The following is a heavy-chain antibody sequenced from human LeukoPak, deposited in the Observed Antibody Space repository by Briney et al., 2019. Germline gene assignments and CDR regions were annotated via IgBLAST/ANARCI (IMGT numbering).Heavy chain of an antibody. D-gene: IGHD6-13*01. CDR3: ARDLAAAGTNHGAFDI. V-gene: IGHV1-46*01. J-gene: IGHJ3*02. CDR1: GYTFTSYY. Sequence: ASVKVSCKASGYTFTSYYMHWVRQAPGQGLEWMGIINPSGGSTSYAQKFQGRVTMTRDTSTSTVYMELSSLRSEDTAVYYCARDLAAAGTNHGAFDIWGQGTMVTVSS. CDR2: INPSGGST.